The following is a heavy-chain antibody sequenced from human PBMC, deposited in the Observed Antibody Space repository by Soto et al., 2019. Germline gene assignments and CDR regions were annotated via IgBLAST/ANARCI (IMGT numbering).Heavy chain of an antibody. CDR2: IYYSGST. CDR3: ARDRYPPRYDSSGSNWFDP. D-gene: IGHD3-22*01. Sequence: SETLSHTWTVSGGSISRYYWSWIRQPPGKGLEWIGYIYYSGSTNSNPSLKSRVTISVDTSKNQFSLKLSSVTAADTAVYYCARDRYPPRYDSSGSNWFDPWGQGTLVTVS. V-gene: IGHV4-59*01. CDR1: GGSISRYY. J-gene: IGHJ5*02.